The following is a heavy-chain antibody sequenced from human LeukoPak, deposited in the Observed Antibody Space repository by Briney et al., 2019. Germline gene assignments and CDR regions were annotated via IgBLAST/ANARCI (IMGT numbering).Heavy chain of an antibody. CDR2: IWYDGSNK. J-gene: IGHJ4*02. V-gene: IGHV3-33*08. D-gene: IGHD3-10*01. CDR1: GFTFSSYA. CDR3: AGNYGPYYFDY. Sequence: GRSLRLSCAASGFTFSSYAMHWVRQAPGKGLEWVAVIWYDGSNKYYADSVKGRFTISRDNSKNTLYLQMNSLRAEDTAVYYCAGNYGPYYFDYWGQGTLVTVSS.